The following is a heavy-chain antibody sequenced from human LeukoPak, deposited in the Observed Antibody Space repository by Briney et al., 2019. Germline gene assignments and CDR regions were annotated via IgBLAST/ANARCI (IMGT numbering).Heavy chain of an antibody. Sequence: GGSLRLSCAASGFTFSNDGMHWVREAPGRGLEWVALISYDGSDKHYADSVKGRFTVSRDNSKNTLYLQMNSLSRDDTAVYYCVGVGGYDSSGFLDYWGQGTLVTVSS. CDR3: VGVGGYDSSGFLDY. J-gene: IGHJ4*02. CDR1: GFTFSNDG. D-gene: IGHD3-22*01. V-gene: IGHV3-30*03. CDR2: ISYDGSDK.